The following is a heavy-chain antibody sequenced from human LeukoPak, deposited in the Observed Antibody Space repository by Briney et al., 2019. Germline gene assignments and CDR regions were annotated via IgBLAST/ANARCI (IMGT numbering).Heavy chain of an antibody. V-gene: IGHV4-59*12. Sequence: SETLSLTCTVSGGSISSYYWSWIRQPPGKGLEWIGYIYYSGSTNYNPSLKSRVIISVDTSKNQFSLKLSSVTAADTAVYFCARAYDRFYYYYMDVWGKGITVTVSS. CDR3: ARAYDRFYYYYMDV. CDR2: IYYSGST. J-gene: IGHJ6*03. D-gene: IGHD3-22*01. CDR1: GGSISSYY.